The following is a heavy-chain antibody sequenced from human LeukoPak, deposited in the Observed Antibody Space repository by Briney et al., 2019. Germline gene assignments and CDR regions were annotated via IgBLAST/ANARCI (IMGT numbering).Heavy chain of an antibody. D-gene: IGHD4/OR15-4a*01. CDR3: ARGDYSANYYFDY. CDR1: GGSFSGYY. CDR2: INHSGST. Sequence: SETLSLTCAVYGGSFSGYYWSWIRQPPGKGLEWIGEINHSGSTNYNPSLKSRVTISVDTSKNQFSLKLSSATAADTAVYYCARGDYSANYYFDYWGQGTLVTVSS. V-gene: IGHV4-34*01. J-gene: IGHJ4*02.